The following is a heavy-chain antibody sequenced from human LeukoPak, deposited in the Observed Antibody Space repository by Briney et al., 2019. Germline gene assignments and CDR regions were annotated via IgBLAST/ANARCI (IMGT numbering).Heavy chain of an antibody. CDR3: AKTTPDIVVVPAYWYFDL. Sequence: GGSLRLSCAASGFTFSSYGMHWVRQAPGKGLEWVAFIRYDGGDKYYANSVKGRFTISRDNSKNTLYLQMHSLRAEDTAVYYCAKTTPDIVVVPAYWYFDLWGRGTLVTVSS. D-gene: IGHD2-2*01. CDR1: GFTFSSYG. V-gene: IGHV3-30*02. J-gene: IGHJ2*01. CDR2: IRYDGGDK.